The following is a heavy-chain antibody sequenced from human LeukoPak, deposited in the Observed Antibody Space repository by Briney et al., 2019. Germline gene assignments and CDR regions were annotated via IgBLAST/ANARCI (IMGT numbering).Heavy chain of an antibody. Sequence: GASVKVSCKASGGTFSSYAISWVRQAPGQGLQWMGGIIPIFGTANYAQKFQGRVTITADESTSTAYMELSSLRSEDTAVYYCARSNYYDSSGYYHPFDYWGQGTLVTVSS. CDR1: GGTFSSYA. V-gene: IGHV1-69*13. D-gene: IGHD3-22*01. J-gene: IGHJ4*02. CDR2: IIPIFGTA. CDR3: ARSNYYDSSGYYHPFDY.